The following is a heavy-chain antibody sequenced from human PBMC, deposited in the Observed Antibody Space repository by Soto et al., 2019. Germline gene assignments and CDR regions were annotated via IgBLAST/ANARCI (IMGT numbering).Heavy chain of an antibody. CDR3: ARDLIPIVGATESLDY. D-gene: IGHD1-26*01. J-gene: IGHJ4*02. CDR1: GFTFSSYS. CDR2: ISSSSSYI. V-gene: IGHV3-21*01. Sequence: PGRSLRLSCAASGFTFSSYSMNWVRQAPGKGLEWVSSISSSSSYIYYADSVKGRFTISRDNAKNSLYLQMNSLRAEDTAVYYCARDLIPIVGATESLDYWGQGNLVTGS.